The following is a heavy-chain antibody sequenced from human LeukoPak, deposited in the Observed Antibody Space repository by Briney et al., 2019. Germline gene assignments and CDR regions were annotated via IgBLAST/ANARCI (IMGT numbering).Heavy chain of an antibody. Sequence: PSETLSLTCTVSGGSISSSSYYWGWIRQPPGKGLEWIGSIYYSGSTYYNPSLKSRVTISVDTSKNQFSLKLSSVTAADTAVYYCARLMLPPYYYMDVWGKGTTVTVSS. CDR3: ARLMLPPYYYMDV. V-gene: IGHV4-39*01. D-gene: IGHD3-16*01. CDR1: GGSISSSSYY. J-gene: IGHJ6*03. CDR2: IYYSGST.